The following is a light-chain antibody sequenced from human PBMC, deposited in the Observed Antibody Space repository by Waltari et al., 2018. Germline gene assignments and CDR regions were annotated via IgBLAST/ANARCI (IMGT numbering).Light chain of an antibody. Sequence: ELVLTQSPATLPLSPGERATLSCRASQSVRNYLAWYHQKPGQAPRLLLYDASDRATGIPARFSGSVSGTDFTLTISSLEPEDFAVYYCQQRNSWPLTFGGGTKVEIK. J-gene: IGKJ4*01. CDR3: QQRNSWPLT. CDR1: QSVRNY. V-gene: IGKV3-11*01. CDR2: DAS.